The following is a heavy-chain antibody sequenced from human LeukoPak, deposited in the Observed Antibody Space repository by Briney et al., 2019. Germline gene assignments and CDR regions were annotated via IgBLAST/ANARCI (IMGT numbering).Heavy chain of an antibody. CDR2: INIYNGNT. CDR3: ARAPHPYGSGSYYPYYMDV. D-gene: IGHD3-10*01. CDR1: GYIFSNYA. V-gene: IGHV1-18*01. J-gene: IGHJ6*03. Sequence: ASVKVSCKASGYIFSNYAISWVRQAPGQGLEWMGWINIYNGNTNYAQKLQGRVTMTTDTSTSTAYMELRSLRSDDTAVYYCARAPHPYGSGSYYPYYMDVWGKGTTVTISS.